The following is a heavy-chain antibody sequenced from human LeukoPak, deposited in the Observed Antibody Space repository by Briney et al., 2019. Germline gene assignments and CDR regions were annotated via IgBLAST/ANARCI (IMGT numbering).Heavy chain of an antibody. D-gene: IGHD3-10*01. CDR3: AKDRGSLWFGESDFDY. J-gene: IGHJ4*02. CDR1: GFTFSSYG. CDR2: ISGSGGST. Sequence: GGSLGLSCAASGFTFSSYGMSWVRQAPGKGLEWVSAISGSGGSTYYADSVKGRFTISRDNSKNTLYLQMNSLRAEDTAVYYCAKDRGSLWFGESDFDYWGQGTLVTVSS. V-gene: IGHV3-23*01.